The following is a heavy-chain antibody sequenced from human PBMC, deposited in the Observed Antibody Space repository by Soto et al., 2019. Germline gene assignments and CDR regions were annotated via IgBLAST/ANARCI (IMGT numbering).Heavy chain of an antibody. J-gene: IGHJ6*02. V-gene: IGHV3-30-3*01. CDR3: GRDVFRGEV. Sequence: QVQLVESGGGVVQPGRSLRLSCAASGFTFSSYAMHWVRQAPGKGLEWVAVILSDGSNKWYVDSVKGRFTISRDNSKNTLYLQMNSRRAGNTVVYYCGRDVFRGEVGGQGTTVPFSS. D-gene: IGHD3-3*01. CDR1: GFTFSSYA. CDR2: ILSDGSNK.